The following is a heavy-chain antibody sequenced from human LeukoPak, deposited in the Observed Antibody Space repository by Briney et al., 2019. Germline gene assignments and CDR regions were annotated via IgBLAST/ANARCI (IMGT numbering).Heavy chain of an antibody. CDR2: INGDGRNT. CDR3: AREVPAAVYGMDV. Sequence: GGSLRLSCSASGFTFTTYTMYWVRQAPGKGLEYVSVINGDGRNTYYADSVKGRFTISRDNSKNTLYLQMSSLRAEDTAVYYCAREVPAAVYGMDVWGQGTTVTVSS. CDR1: GFTFTTYT. V-gene: IGHV3-64D*06. J-gene: IGHJ6*02. D-gene: IGHD2-2*01.